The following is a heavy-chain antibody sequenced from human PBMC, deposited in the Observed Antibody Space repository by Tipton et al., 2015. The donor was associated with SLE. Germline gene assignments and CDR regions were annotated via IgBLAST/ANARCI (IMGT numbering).Heavy chain of an antibody. CDR3: ARGDYVGYYLDY. CDR2: ISGSGSSTSTI. J-gene: IGHJ4*02. CDR1: GFTFGFYG. Sequence: SLRLSCAASGFTFGFYGMNWVRQAPGKGLEWISYISGSGSSTSTISYAESVKGRFTISRDNAKNSLYLLLNSLRAEDTAVYYCARGDYVGYYLDYWGQGTLVTVSS. V-gene: IGHV3-48*01. D-gene: IGHD3-10*02.